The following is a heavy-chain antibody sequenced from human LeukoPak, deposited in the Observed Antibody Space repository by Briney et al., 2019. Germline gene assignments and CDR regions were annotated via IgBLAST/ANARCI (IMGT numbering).Heavy chain of an antibody. J-gene: IGHJ4*02. Sequence: GRSLRLSCAASGFTFSSYSMNWVRQAPGKGPEWISYISSSSGTIYYADSVKGRFTISRDNVKKSLYLQMNSLRVEDTAVYYCARDGNWNDVYWGQGTLVTVSS. V-gene: IGHV3-48*01. CDR2: ISSSSGTI. CDR1: GFTFSSYS. CDR3: ARDGNWNDVY. D-gene: IGHD1-1*01.